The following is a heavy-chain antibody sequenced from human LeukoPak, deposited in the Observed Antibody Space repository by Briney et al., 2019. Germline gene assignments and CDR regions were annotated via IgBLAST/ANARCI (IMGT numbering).Heavy chain of an antibody. V-gene: IGHV1-2*02. CDR3: ARGGGIVVVPAATQGY. Sequence: GASVKVSCKASGYTFTSYDINWVRQAPGQGLEWMGWINPNSGGTNYAQKFQGRVTMTRDTSISTAYMELSRLRSDDTAVYYCARGGGIVVVPAATQGYWGQGTLVTVSS. J-gene: IGHJ4*02. CDR1: GYTFTSYD. CDR2: INPNSGGT. D-gene: IGHD2-2*01.